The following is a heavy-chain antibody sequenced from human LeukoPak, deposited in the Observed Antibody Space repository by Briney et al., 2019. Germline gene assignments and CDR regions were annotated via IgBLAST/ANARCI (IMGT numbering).Heavy chain of an antibody. CDR1: GYTFTSYG. D-gene: IGHD3-10*01. Sequence: ASVKVSCKASGYTFTSYGISWVRQAPGQGLEWMGWISAYNGNTNYAQKLQGRVTMTTDTSTSTAYMELRSLRSDDTAVYYCARKTYYYGSGSSNWFDPWGQGTLVTVSS. CDR3: ARKTYYYGSGSSNWFDP. CDR2: ISAYNGNT. J-gene: IGHJ5*02. V-gene: IGHV1-18*01.